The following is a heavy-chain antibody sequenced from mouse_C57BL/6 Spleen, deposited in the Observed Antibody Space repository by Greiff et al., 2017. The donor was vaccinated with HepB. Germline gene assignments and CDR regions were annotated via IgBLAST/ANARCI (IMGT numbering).Heavy chain of an antibody. J-gene: IGHJ1*03. CDR1: GFTFSSYA. CDR3: AREGHSITTVTYWYFDV. D-gene: IGHD1-2*01. CDR2: ISDGGSYT. V-gene: IGHV5-4*01. Sequence: EVKLMESGGGLVKPGGSLKLSCAASGFTFSSYAMSWVRQTPEKRLEWVATISDGGSYTYYPDNVKGRFTISRDNAKNNLYLQMSHLKSEDTAMYYCAREGHSITTVTYWYFDVWGTGTTVTVSS.